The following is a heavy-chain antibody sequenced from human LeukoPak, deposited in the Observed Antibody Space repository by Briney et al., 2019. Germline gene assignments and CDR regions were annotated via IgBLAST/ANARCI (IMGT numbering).Heavy chain of an antibody. V-gene: IGHV1-18*01. CDR2: ISAYNGNT. J-gene: IGHJ4*02. Sequence: GASVKVSCKASGYTFTSYGISWVRQAPGQGLEWMGWISAYNGNTNYAQKLRGRVTMTTDTSTSTAYMELRSLRSDDTAVYYCARDTSYYGSSGYCFDYWGQGTLVTVSS. D-gene: IGHD3-22*01. CDR1: GYTFTSYG. CDR3: ARDTSYYGSSGYCFDY.